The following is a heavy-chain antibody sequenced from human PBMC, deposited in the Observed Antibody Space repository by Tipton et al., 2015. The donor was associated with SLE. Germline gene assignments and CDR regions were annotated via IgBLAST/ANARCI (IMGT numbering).Heavy chain of an antibody. Sequence: TLSLTCTVSGYSLTGGYYWGWIRQPPGKGLEWIGEINDSGSTKYNPSLKSRVTISVDTSKNQFSLKLSSATAADTAVYYCARRRECGSCPEAYAYYYGMDVWGQGTTVTVSS. CDR3: ARRRECGSCPEAYAYYYGMDV. CDR1: GYSLTGGYY. D-gene: IGHD2-2*01. CDR2: INDSGST. V-gene: IGHV4-38-2*02. J-gene: IGHJ6*02.